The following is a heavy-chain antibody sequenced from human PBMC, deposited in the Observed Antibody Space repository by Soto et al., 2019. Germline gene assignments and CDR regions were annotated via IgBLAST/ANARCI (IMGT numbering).Heavy chain of an antibody. V-gene: IGHV3-33*01. CDR3: VRVRNNADKRLDV. D-gene: IGHD2-8*01. Sequence: QEVLVESGGGVVRPGNSLRLSCVTSGIIFEAHAFHWVRQAPGKGLKWVALIWYGGTTHYEDSVQGRFSISRDNSRKTVFLQMNHLRPDDSGVYYCVRVRNNADKRLDVWGQGTTVSVSS. CDR2: IWYGGTT. CDR1: GIIFEAHA. J-gene: IGHJ6*02.